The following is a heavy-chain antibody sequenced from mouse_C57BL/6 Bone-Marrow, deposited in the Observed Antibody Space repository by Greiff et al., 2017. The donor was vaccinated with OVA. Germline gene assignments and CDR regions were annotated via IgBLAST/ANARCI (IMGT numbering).Heavy chain of an antibody. V-gene: IGHV1-54*01. J-gene: IGHJ3*01. CDR1: GYAFTNYL. CDR3: ARGVITTVVAPFAY. CDR2: INPGSGGT. Sequence: VQLQESGAELVRPGTSVKVSCKASGYAFTNYLIEWVKQRPGQGLEWTGVINPGSGGTNYNEKFKGKATLTADKSSSTAYMQLSSLTSEDSAVYFCARGVITTVVAPFAYWGQGTLVTVSA. D-gene: IGHD1-1*01.